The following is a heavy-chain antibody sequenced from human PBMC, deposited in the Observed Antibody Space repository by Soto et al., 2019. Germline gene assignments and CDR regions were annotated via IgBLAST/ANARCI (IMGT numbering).Heavy chain of an antibody. CDR2: ISSSRTI. CDR1: GFTFSSYS. CDR3: ARDGNFYDTSGFYSD. J-gene: IGHJ4*02. V-gene: IGHV3-48*01. D-gene: IGHD3-22*01. Sequence: EVQLVESGGGLVQPGGSLRLSCAASGFTFSSYSMNWVRQAPGKGLEWVSYISSSRTIDYADSVKGRFTISRDNGKNSLYLQMNSLRAEDTAMYYCARDGNFYDTSGFYSDWGQGTLVTVSS.